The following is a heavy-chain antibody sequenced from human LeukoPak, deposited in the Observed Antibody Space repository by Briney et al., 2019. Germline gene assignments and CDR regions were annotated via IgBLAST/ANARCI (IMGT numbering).Heavy chain of an antibody. CDR2: IYYSGST. D-gene: IGHD3-22*01. Sequence: PSETLSLTCTVSGGSISSYYWSWIRQPPGKGLEWIGYIYYSGSTNYNPSLKSRVTISVDTSKNQFSLKLSSVTAADTAVYYCARAVDYYDSSGPDYWGQGTLVTVSS. CDR1: GGSISSYY. J-gene: IGHJ4*02. CDR3: ARAVDYYDSSGPDY. V-gene: IGHV4-59*01.